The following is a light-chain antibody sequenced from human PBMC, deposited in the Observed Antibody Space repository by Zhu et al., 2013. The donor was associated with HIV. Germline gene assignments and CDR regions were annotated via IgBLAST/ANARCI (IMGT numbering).Light chain of an antibody. CDR3: QQYGTSPRT. CDR1: QSVGSN. Sequence: EIVLTQSPATLSLSPGERATLSCRASQSVGSNLAWYQQKPGQAPRLLMYGASTRATGIPDRFSGSGSGTDFTLTISRLEPEDFAVYYCQQYGTSPRTFGQGTKVEI. V-gene: IGKV3-20*01. J-gene: IGKJ1*01. CDR2: GAS.